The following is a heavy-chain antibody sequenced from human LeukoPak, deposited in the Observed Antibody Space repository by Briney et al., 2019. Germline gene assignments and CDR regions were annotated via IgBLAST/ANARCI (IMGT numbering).Heavy chain of an antibody. V-gene: IGHV1-69*13. Sequence: ALVKVSCKASGGTFSSYAISWVRQAPGQGLEWMGGIIPIFGTANYAQKFQGRVTITADESTSTAYMELSSLRSEDTAVYYCASSWGYYDILTGPYYYGMDVWGQGTTVTVSS. CDR2: IIPIFGTA. J-gene: IGHJ6*02. CDR3: ASSWGYYDILTGPYYYGMDV. D-gene: IGHD3-9*01. CDR1: GGTFSSYA.